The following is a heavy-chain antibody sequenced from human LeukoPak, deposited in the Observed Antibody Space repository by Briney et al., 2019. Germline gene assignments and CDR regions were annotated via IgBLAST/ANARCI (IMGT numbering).Heavy chain of an antibody. CDR1: GYTFTSNY. CDR2: INPSGGST. J-gene: IGHJ6*03. Sequence: ASVKVSCKAFGYTFTSNYMHWVRQAPGQGLEWMGIINPSGGSTSYAQKFQGRVTMTRDMSTSTVYMELSSLRSEDTAVYYCARDRGDSSSWYLRDYYYYMDVWGKGTTVTVSS. D-gene: IGHD6-13*01. CDR3: ARDRGDSSSWYLRDYYYYMDV. V-gene: IGHV1-46*01.